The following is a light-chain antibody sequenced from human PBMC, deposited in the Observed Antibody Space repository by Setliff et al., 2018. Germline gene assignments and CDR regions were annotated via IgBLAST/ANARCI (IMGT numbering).Light chain of an antibody. Sequence: EIVLTQSPVTLSASPGGRVTLSCRASQSVGTDLAWYQQRPGQSPRLLIYGASTRGINVPARFTGRGSGTEFTLTIGNLQSEDFAIYYCHQYSNWPPQTFGQGTKV. V-gene: IGKV3-15*01. J-gene: IGKJ1*01. CDR1: QSVGTD. CDR3: HQYSNWPPQT. CDR2: GAS.